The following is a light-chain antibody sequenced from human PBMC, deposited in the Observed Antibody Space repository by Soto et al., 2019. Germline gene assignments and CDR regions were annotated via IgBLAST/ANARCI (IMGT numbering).Light chain of an antibody. CDR1: SSNIGAGYD. Sequence: QSVLTQPPSVSGAPGQRVTIYCTGSSSNIGAGYDVHWYQQLPGASPKLLIYANTNRPSGVPDRFSGSKSGTSASLAITGLQAEDEADYYCQSFDSGLFGWVFGGGTKLTVL. V-gene: IGLV1-40*01. CDR2: ANT. CDR3: QSFDSGLFGWV. J-gene: IGLJ3*02.